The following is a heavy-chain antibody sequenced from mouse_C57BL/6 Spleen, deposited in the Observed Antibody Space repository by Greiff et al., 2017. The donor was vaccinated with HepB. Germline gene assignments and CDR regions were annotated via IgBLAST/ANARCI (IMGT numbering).Heavy chain of an antibody. Sequence: DVQLQESGPGLVKPSQSLSLTCSVTGYSITSGYYWNWIRQFPGNKLEWMGYISYDGSNNYNPSLKNRISITRDTSKNQFFLKLNSVTTEDTATYYCAREGRGKEFAYWGQGTLVTVSA. V-gene: IGHV3-6*01. CDR2: ISYDGSN. CDR3: AREGRGKEFAY. CDR1: GYSITSGYY. J-gene: IGHJ3*01. D-gene: IGHD1-3*01.